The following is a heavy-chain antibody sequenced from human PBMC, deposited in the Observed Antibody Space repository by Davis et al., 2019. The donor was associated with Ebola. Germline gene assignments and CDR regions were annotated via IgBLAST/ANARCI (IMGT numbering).Heavy chain of an antibody. D-gene: IGHD3-10*01. Sequence: AASVKVSCKASGYTFTSYGITWVRQAPGQGLEWMGWINPHNNNTNYAHNVQGRVTMTSDTSTSTAYMELSGLRSDDTAVYYCTRGPEVTMVGAPEYWGQGTLVTVSS. J-gene: IGHJ4*02. CDR3: TRGPEVTMVGAPEY. CDR2: INPHNNNT. CDR1: GYTFTSYG. V-gene: IGHV1-18*04.